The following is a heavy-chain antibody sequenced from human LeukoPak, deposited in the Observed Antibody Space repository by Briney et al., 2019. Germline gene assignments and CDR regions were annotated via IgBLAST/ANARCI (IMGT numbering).Heavy chain of an antibody. Sequence: PSETLSLTCTVSGGSISSGSYYWSWIRQPAGKGLEWIGRIYTSGSTNYNPSLKSRVTISVDTSKNQFSLKLSSVTAADTAVYYCARASRQWFGEFLFFGYWGQGTLVTVSS. CDR1: GGSISSGSYY. V-gene: IGHV4-61*02. D-gene: IGHD3-10*01. CDR3: ARASRQWFGEFLFFGY. J-gene: IGHJ4*02. CDR2: IYTSGST.